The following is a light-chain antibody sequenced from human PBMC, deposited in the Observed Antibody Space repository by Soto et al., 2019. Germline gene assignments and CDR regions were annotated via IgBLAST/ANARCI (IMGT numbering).Light chain of an antibody. CDR2: EVS. J-gene: IGLJ2*01. CDR3: SSYTGTSALIL. Sequence: QSAVTQPASVSGSPGQSITISCTGTSSDVGGYDYVSWYQQYPGKAPRLIIYEVSNRPSGVSNCFSGSKSGNTASLTISGLRAEDEGDYFCSSYTGTSALILFGGGTKLTVL. V-gene: IGLV2-14*01. CDR1: SSDVGGYDY.